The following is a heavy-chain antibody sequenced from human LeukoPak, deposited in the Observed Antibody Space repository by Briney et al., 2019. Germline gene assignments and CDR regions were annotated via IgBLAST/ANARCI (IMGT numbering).Heavy chain of an antibody. Sequence: GGSLRLSCAASGFSFSTFGMHWVRQTPGKGLEWVSHISKDESNKYYADTVKGRFTISRDTSKNTLFLQMNSLRVEDTAVYYCAKDNPVLEYWGQGTLVTVSS. V-gene: IGHV3-30*18. J-gene: IGHJ4*02. CDR1: GFSFSTFG. CDR2: ISKDESNK. CDR3: AKDNPVLEY.